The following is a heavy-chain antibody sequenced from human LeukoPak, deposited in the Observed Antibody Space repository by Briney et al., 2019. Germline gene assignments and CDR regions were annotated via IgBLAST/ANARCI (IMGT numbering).Heavy chain of an antibody. V-gene: IGHV4-59*11. D-gene: IGHD3-16*01. J-gene: IGHJ6*02. CDR3: ARFGIDYDMDV. Sequence: PSETLCLTCSVSGGSISGHYWTWIRQPPGKGLEWIGQIHYTGRPDYNPSLKSRITISVDTSKNQISLKVSSVTAADTAIYYCARFGIDYDMDVWGHGTTVTVFS. CDR1: GGSISGHY. CDR2: IHYTGRP.